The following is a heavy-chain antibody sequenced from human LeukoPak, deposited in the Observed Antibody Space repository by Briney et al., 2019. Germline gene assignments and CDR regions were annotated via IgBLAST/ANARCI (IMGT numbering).Heavy chain of an antibody. CDR1: GFTFDDYA. CDR3: AKDGGGYSYYGMDV. V-gene: IGHV3-9*01. D-gene: IGHD5-12*01. Sequence: GGSLRLSCAASGFTFDDYAMHWVRQAPGKGLEWVSGISWNSGNIGYADSMEGRFTISRDNAKNSLYLQMNSLRAEDTALCYCAKDGGGYSYYGMDVWGQGTTVTVSS. CDR2: ISWNSGNI. J-gene: IGHJ6*02.